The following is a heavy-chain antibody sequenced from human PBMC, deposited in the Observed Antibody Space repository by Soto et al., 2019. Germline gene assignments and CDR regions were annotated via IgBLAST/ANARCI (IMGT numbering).Heavy chain of an antibody. CDR1: GFTFSDFW. V-gene: IGHV3-7*01. Sequence: LRLSCAASGFTFSDFWMDWVRQAPGKGLEWVANINLDGSEKHYVDSVKGRFTISRDNAKNSVYLQMSRLTAEDSGLYYCSASIVFWGQGVRVTVSS. J-gene: IGHJ4*02. CDR2: INLDGSEK. CDR3: SASIVF.